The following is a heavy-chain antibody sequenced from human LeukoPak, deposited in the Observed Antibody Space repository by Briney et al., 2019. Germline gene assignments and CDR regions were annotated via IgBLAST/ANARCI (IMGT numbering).Heavy chain of an antibody. J-gene: IGHJ6*03. V-gene: IGHV3-73*01. D-gene: IGHD5-18*01. Sequence: AGGSLRLSCAASGFTFSGSAMHWVRQASGKGLEWVGRIRSKANSYATAYAASVKGRFTISRDDSKNTAYLQMNSLKTEDTAVYYCTRHDSPSRFTAMPHAGYYYYYMDVWGKGTTVTVSS. CDR3: TRHDSPSRFTAMPHAGYYYYYMDV. CDR2: IRSKANSYAT. CDR1: GFTFSGSA.